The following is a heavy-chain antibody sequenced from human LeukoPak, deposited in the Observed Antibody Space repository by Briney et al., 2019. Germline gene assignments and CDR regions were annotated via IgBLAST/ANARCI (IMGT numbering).Heavy chain of an antibody. D-gene: IGHD3-10*01. CDR3: ACGFGELVLDY. CDR1: GGSISSYY. V-gene: IGHV4-59*08. J-gene: IGHJ4*02. CDR2: IYYSGST. Sequence: SETLSLTCTVSGGSISSYYWSWIRQPPGKGLEWIGYIYYSGSTNYNPSLESRVTISVDTSKNQFSLKLSSVPAADTAVYYCACGFGELVLDYWGQGTLVTVSS.